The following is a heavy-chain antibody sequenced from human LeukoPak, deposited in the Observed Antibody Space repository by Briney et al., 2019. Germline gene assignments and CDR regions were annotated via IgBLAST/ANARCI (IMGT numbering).Heavy chain of an antibody. CDR2: IWYDGSNK. CDR3: ARDRGSYYIDF. D-gene: IGHD1-1*01. CDR1: GFTFRNHG. Sequence: GGSLRLSCAASGFTFRNHGMHWVRQAPGKGLEWVAVIWYDGSNKYYADSVKGRSTFSRDNSKNTLSLQMDSLRAEDTALYYCARDRGSYYIDFWGQGTPVTVSS. J-gene: IGHJ4*02. V-gene: IGHV3-33*01.